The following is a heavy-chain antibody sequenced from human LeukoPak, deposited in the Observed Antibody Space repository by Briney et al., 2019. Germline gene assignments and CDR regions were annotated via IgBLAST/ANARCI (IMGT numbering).Heavy chain of an antibody. CDR1: GFTFSSYA. CDR2: ISGSGGST. V-gene: IGHV3-23*01. Sequence: PGGSLRLSCAASGFTFSSYAMSWVRQAPGKGREWVSAISGSGGSTYYADSVKGRFTISRDNSNNTLYLQMNSLRADDKAVYYCAKCLRYSSSWSHGSLSSYYYYYYMDVWGKGTTVTVSS. CDR3: AKCLRYSSSWSHGSLSSYYYYYYMDV. D-gene: IGHD6-13*01. J-gene: IGHJ6*03.